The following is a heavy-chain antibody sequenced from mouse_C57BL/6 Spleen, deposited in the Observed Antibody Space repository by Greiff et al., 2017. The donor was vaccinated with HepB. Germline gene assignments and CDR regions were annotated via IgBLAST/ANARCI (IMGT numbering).Heavy chain of an antibody. CDR2: IGPGSGST. D-gene: IGHD1-1*01. Sequence: VKLMESGAELVKPGASVKISCKASGYTFTDYYINWVKQRPGQGLEWIGKIGPGSGSTYYNEKFKGKATLTADKSSSTAYMQLSSLTSEDSAVYFCARSIQLNPNYYGSDYFDYWGQGTTLTVSS. CDR1: GYTFTDYY. V-gene: IGHV1-77*01. J-gene: IGHJ2*01. CDR3: ARSIQLNPNYYGSDYFDY.